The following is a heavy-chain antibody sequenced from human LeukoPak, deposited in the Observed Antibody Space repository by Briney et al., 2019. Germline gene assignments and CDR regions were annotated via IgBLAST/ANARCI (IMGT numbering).Heavy chain of an antibody. CDR3: ARKTVAGGWDY. CDR2: IYSSGST. CDR1: GGSITSYY. J-gene: IGHJ4*02. Sequence: SETLSLTCTVSGGSITSYYWSWIRQPAGKGLEWIGRIYSSGSTNYNPSLKSRVTMSVDTSKNHFSLKLTSVTAADTAVYYCARKTVAGGWDYWGQGSLVTVSS. D-gene: IGHD6-19*01. V-gene: IGHV4-4*07.